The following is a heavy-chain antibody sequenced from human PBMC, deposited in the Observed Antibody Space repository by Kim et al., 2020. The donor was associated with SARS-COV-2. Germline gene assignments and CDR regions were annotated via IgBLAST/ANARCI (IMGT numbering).Heavy chain of an antibody. CDR1: GYTFTSYA. V-gene: IGHV1-3*01. CDR3: AREPDCSGGSCYHPGYYYYGMDV. CDR2: INAGNGNT. J-gene: IGHJ6*02. Sequence: ASVKVSFKASGYTFTSYAMHWVRQAPGQRLEWMGWINAGNGNTKYSQKFQGRVTITRDTSASTAYMELSSLRSEDTAVYYCAREPDCSGGSCYHPGYYYYGMDVWGQGTTVTVSS. D-gene: IGHD2-15*01.